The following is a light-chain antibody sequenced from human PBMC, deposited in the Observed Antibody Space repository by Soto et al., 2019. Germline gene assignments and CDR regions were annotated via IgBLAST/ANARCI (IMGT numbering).Light chain of an antibody. J-gene: IGKJ1*01. V-gene: IGKV3-15*01. CDR3: QQYNTSPQWT. CDR1: QSVSSN. CDR2: GAS. Sequence: EIVMTQSAATLSVSPGERATLSCRASQSVSSNLAWYEQKPGHAPRLLIYGASTRATGIPARFSGSGSGTKYPHTISSLQSAEFEVYYCQQYNTSPQWTFGQGTKVEIK.